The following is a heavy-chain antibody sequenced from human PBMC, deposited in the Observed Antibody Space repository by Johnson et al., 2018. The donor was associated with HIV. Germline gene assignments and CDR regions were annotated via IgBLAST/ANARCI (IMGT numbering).Heavy chain of an antibody. D-gene: IGHD6-13*01. J-gene: IGHJ3*02. CDR3: AKDWGAAAGSGAFDI. V-gene: IGHV3-30*02. CDR1: GFTFSSYG. CDR2: IQHDGKKE. Sequence: QVQLVESGGGVVQPGGSLRLSCEASGFTFSSYGMHWVRQAPGKGLEWVAFIQHDGKKELYGDSVKGRFTISRDNSKNTLYLYMTSLRSDDTTTYYCAKDWGAAAGSGAFDIWGQGTLVTVSS.